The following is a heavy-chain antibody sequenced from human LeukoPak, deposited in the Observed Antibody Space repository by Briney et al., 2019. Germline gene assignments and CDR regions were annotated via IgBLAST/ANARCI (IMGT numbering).Heavy chain of an antibody. J-gene: IGHJ6*03. CDR1: GGSFSDHL. Sequence: SETLSLTCAVNGGSFSDHLWTWIRQSPGKGLEWIGEINQGGRTNFNPSLKSRVTISADRSKYHFSLTLRSVTAADTAVYYCARGKRVWFGELMTSFSYFYIDVWGRGTTVIVSS. D-gene: IGHD3-10*01. V-gene: IGHV4-34*01. CDR3: ARGKRVWFGELMTSFSYFYIDV. CDR2: INQGGRT.